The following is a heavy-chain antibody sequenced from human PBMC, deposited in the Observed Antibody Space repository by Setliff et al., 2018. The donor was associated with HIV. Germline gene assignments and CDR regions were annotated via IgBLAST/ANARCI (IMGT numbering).Heavy chain of an antibody. Sequence: ASVKVSCKASGYSFTDYYIHWVRQAPGQGLEWMGWINPKSDGTNYAQKFQGWITMTRDTSISTAYMELSRLRSDDTAVYYCAKDIPSPAINSGRIKNWFDPWGEGTLVTVSS. CDR3: AKDIPSPAINSGRIKNWFDP. V-gene: IGHV1-2*04. D-gene: IGHD6-19*01. CDR2: INPKSDGT. J-gene: IGHJ5*02. CDR1: GYSFTDYY.